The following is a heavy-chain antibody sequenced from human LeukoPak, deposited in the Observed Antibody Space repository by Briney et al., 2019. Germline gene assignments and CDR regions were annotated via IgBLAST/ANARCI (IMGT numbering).Heavy chain of an antibody. CDR2: IPYDGSDK. CDR3: ARGHTYDILTGYHDY. CDR1: GFTFSSHG. V-gene: IGHV3-30*02. J-gene: IGHJ4*02. Sequence: GESLRLSCAASGFTFSSHGMHWVRQPPGKGLEWVAFIPYDGSDKYYVDSVKGRFTISRDNSKNTLYLQMNSLRPEDTAVYYCARGHTYDILTGYHDYWGQGTLVTVSS. D-gene: IGHD3-9*01.